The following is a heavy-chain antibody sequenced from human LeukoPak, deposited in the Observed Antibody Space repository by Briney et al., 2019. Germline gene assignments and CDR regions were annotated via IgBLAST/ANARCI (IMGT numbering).Heavy chain of an antibody. CDR1: GGSLSGYY. J-gene: IGHJ4*02. V-gene: IGHV4-34*01. Sequence: SETLSLTCAVYGGSLSGYYWSWIRQPPGKGLEWIGEINHSGSTNYNPSLKSRVTISVDTSKNQFSLKLSSVTAADTAVYYCARVSGIAAAGGGDYWGQGTLVTVSS. CDR2: INHSGST. D-gene: IGHD6-13*01. CDR3: ARVSGIAAAGGGDY.